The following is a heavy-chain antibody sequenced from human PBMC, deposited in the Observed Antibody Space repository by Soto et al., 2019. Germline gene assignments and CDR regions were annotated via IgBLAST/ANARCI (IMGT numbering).Heavy chain of an antibody. CDR3: ARGVPNCSTSSCYFDY. CDR1: GGSISGYS. CDR2: IYKSGST. Sequence: SETLSLTCTVSGGSISGYSWTWLRQPPGKGLEWIGYIYKSGSTNYNPSHKSRVTMSVDTSKSQLSLKLTSVTAADTAVYYCARGVPNCSTSSCYFDYWSQGALVTVSS. J-gene: IGHJ4*02. V-gene: IGHV4-59*01. D-gene: IGHD2-2*01.